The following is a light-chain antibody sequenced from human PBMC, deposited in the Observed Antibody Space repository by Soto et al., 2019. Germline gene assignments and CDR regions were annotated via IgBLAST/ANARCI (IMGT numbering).Light chain of an antibody. Sequence: EIVMTQSPATLSVSPGERATLSCRASQSVSSNLAWYQQKPGQAPRLLIYGASTRATGIPARFSGSGSGTEFTLTISSLHSEDLAVYYCQQYNNWDTFGGRTKVEIK. V-gene: IGKV3-15*01. CDR3: QQYNNWDT. CDR1: QSVSSN. J-gene: IGKJ4*01. CDR2: GAS.